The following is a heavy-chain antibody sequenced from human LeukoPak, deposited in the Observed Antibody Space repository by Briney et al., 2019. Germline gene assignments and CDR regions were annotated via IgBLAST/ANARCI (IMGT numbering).Heavy chain of an antibody. CDR2: MYPNSGNT. D-gene: IGHD3-22*01. V-gene: IGHV1-8*01. CDR3: ARVYYDSSGPNDAFDI. CDR1: GYTFTSYD. Sequence: ASVKVSCKASGYTFTSYDINWVRQATGQGLEWMGWMYPNSGNTGYAQKFQGRVTMTRNTSISTAYMELSSLRSEDTAVYYCARVYYDSSGPNDAFDIWGQGTMVTVSS. J-gene: IGHJ3*02.